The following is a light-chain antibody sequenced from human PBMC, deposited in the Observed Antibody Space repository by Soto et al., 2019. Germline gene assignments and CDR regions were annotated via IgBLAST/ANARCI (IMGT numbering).Light chain of an antibody. CDR2: GAS. CDR1: QSVTSSD. V-gene: IGKV3-20*01. J-gene: IGKJ5*01. Sequence: EVVLTQSPGTLSLSPGERATLSCRASQSVTSSDLAWYQQKPGQAPRLLISGASSRATGIPDRFSGSGSGTDFTLTISRLEPEDVAVYYCQQYYGNPPITFGQGTRLEIK. CDR3: QQYYGNPPIT.